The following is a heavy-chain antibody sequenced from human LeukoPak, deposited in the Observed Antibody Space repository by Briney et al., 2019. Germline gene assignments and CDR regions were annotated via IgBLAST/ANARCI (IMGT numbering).Heavy chain of an antibody. CDR3: AREGYGDYVGFDY. V-gene: IGHV4-38-2*02. Sequence: KPSETLSLTCTVSGCSISSGYYWGWIRQPPGKGLEWIGSIHHSGSTYYNPSLKSRVTISVDTSKNQFSLKLSSVTAADTAVYYCAREGYGDYVGFDYWGQGTLVTVSS. D-gene: IGHD4-17*01. J-gene: IGHJ4*02. CDR1: GCSISSGYY. CDR2: IHHSGST.